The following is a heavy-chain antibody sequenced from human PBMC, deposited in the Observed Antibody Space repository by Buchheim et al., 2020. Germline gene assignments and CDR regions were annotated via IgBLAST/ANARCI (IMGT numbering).Heavy chain of an antibody. CDR2: ISSSSSYT. J-gene: IGHJ4*02. CDR1: GFTFSSYG. Sequence: VQLVESGGGVVQPGRSLRLSCAASGFTFSSYGMHWVRQAPGKGLEWVSYISSSSSYTNFADSVQGRLTISRDSAKNSLYLQMNSLRAEDTAVYYCARVVDESNDYWGQGTL. CDR3: ARVVDESNDY. V-gene: IGHV3-21*05.